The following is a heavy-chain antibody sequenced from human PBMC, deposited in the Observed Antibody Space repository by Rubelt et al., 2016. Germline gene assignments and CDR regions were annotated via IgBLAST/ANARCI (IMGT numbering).Heavy chain of an antibody. D-gene: IGHD6-19*01. J-gene: IGHJ6*02. V-gene: IGHV1-46*01. Sequence: QVQLVQSGAAVKKPGASVKVSCKAFGYTFTTYYMYWVRQAPGQGLEWMGIINPSVGSTTSAQKFKDRVTMTTDTSTSTVYMELGSLGSADTAVYYCARGSAARYHYGMDVWGQGATVTVSS. CDR1: GYTFTTYY. CDR3: ARGSAARYHYGMDV. CDR2: INPSVGST.